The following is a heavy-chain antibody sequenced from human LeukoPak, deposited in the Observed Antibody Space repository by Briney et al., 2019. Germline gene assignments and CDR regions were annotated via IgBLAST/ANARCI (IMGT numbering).Heavy chain of an antibody. D-gene: IGHD1-26*01. V-gene: IGHV3-23*01. CDR3: AKGRSYFIAFDI. CDR1: GFTFSSYA. Sequence: PGRSLRLSCAASGFTFSSYAMSWVRQAPGQGLESVSAISGSGGSTYYADSVKGRFTISRDNAKNTLCLQMNSLRAEDTAVYYCAKGRSYFIAFDIWGQGTMVTVSS. CDR2: ISGSGGST. J-gene: IGHJ3*02.